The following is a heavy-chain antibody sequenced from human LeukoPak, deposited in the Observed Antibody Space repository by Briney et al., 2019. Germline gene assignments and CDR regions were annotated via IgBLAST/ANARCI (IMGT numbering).Heavy chain of an antibody. D-gene: IGHD3-10*01. CDR1: GYTFTSYG. J-gene: IGHJ4*02. CDR2: ISAYNGNT. Sequence: ASVKVSCKASGYTFTSYGISWVRQAPGQGLEWMGWISAYNGNTNYAQKLQGRVTMTTDTSTSTAYMELRSLRSDDTAVYYWSSFSPAFGKLFGVPDYWGQGTLVTVSS. V-gene: IGHV1-18*01. CDR3: SSFSPAFGKLFGVPDY.